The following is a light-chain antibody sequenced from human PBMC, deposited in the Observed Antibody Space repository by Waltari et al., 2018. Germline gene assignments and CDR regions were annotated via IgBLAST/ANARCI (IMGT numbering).Light chain of an antibody. V-gene: IGLV2-23*01. CDR2: EGS. CDR1: SSDVGRYNL. Sequence: QSALTQPSSVSGSPGQSITLSCTGTSSDVGRYNLVSWYQQHPGKAPKLMIYEGSKRPSGVSNRFSGSKSGNTASLTISGLQAEDEADYYCCSYAGSFYVFGTGTKVTVL. CDR3: CSYAGSFYV. J-gene: IGLJ1*01.